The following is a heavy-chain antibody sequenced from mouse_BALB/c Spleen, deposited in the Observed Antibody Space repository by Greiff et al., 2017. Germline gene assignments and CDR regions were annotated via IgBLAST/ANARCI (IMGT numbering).Heavy chain of an antibody. CDR3: ARDGDVYDAMDY. CDR1: GFTFSDYY. V-gene: IGHV5-4*02. CDR2: ISDGGSYT. Sequence: EVKVVESGGGLVKPGGSLKLSCAASGFTFSDYYMYWVRQTPEKRLEWVATISDGGSYTYYPDSVKGRFTISRDNAKNNLYLQMSSLKSEDTAMYYCARDGDVYDAMDYWGQGTSVTVSS. J-gene: IGHJ4*01.